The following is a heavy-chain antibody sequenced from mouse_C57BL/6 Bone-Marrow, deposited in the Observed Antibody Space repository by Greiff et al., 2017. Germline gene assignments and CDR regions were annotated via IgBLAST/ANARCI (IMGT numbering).Heavy chain of an antibody. CDR1: GFTFSSYG. J-gene: IGHJ1*03. Sequence: DVHLVESGGDLVKPGGSLKLSCAASGFTFSSYGMSWVRQTPDKRLEWVATISSGGSYTYYPDSVKGRFTISRDNAKHPLYLQMSSVKPWETAMYYCARHNIPVSYGNFWYFDVWGTGTTVTVSS. D-gene: IGHD2-1*01. V-gene: IGHV5-6*01. CDR2: ISSGGSYT. CDR3: ARHNIPVSYGNFWYFDV.